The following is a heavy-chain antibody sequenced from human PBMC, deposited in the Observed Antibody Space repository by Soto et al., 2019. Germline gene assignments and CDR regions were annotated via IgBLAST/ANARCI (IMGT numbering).Heavy chain of an antibody. V-gene: IGHV3-73*02. CDR3: TRLVEWGPGDNFEY. J-gene: IGHJ4*02. Sequence: EVQLVESGGGLVQPGGSLKLSCAASGFTFSGSNVHWVRQASGKGLEWVGRIRSKADSYATAYAVSVTGRFTISRDDSKNTAYLQMNSRRTEDTAVYYCTRLVEWGPGDNFEYWGQGTLVTVSS. D-gene: IGHD1-26*01. CDR1: GFTFSGSN. CDR2: IRSKADSYAT.